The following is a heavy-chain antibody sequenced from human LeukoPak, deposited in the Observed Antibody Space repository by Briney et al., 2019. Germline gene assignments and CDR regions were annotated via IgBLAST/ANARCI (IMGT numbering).Heavy chain of an antibody. CDR1: GCTFSSYA. J-gene: IGHJ6*02. V-gene: IGHV3-23*01. D-gene: IGHD2/OR15-2a*01. CDR2: ISVSRGST. CDR3: AKEGRASPFSSGMAI. Sequence: SLRLSCAASGCTFSSYAMSWVRQAPPKGLELVSAISVSRGSTYYSDSVNDRFTISRDNSKNTLYLQMNSPRSAPPAVSYSAKEGRASPFSSGMAIWGPGNTVTVSS.